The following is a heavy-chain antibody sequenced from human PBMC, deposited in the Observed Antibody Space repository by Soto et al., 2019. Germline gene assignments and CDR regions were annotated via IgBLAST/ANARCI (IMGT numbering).Heavy chain of an antibody. CDR3: ATWHEREHAFDV. Sequence: DVQLVESGGGLIQPGESLRLSCAAFGLTISGKKYVAWVRQAPGKGLEWVSALYDVDGSFYADSVTGRFSTSSDSSKTTVYLQMNDLRPDDTAVYYCATWHEREHAFDVWGQGTTVTISS. J-gene: IGHJ3*01. CDR1: GLTISGKKY. V-gene: IGHV3-53*01. CDR2: LYDVDGS. D-gene: IGHD1-1*01.